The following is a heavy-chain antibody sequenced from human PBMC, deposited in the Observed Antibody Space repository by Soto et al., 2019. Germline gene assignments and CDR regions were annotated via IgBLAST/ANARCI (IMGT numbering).Heavy chain of an antibody. CDR2: IYHSGAT. Sequence: SSTXSLTCSVSVVAITIGCYSLSWIRQPPGNVLNLIGYIYHSGATYYSPSLKGRITISMDSDKNQFSLRLSSVTVADTAVYYCARGEGYYYDSSGLSFSWFEPWGQGALV. CDR3: ARGEGYYYDSSGLSFSWFEP. CDR1: VVAITIGCYS. J-gene: IGHJ5*02. V-gene: IGHV4-30-2*01. D-gene: IGHD3-22*01.